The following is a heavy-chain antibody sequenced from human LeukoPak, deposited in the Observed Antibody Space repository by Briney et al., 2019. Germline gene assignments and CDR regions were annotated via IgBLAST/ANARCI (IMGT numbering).Heavy chain of an antibody. CDR2: IYYSGST. J-gene: IGHJ5*02. V-gene: IGHV4-39*07. CDR3: ARLLRVGYCSTTTCNWFDP. CDR1: GGSISSRSYY. Sequence: SETLSLTCTVSGGSISSRSYYWGWIRQPPGKGLEWIGSIYYSGSTYYSPSLKSRVTISVDTSKNQFSLKLSSVTAADTAVYYCARLLRVGYCSTTTCNWFDPWGQGTLVTVSS. D-gene: IGHD2-2*03.